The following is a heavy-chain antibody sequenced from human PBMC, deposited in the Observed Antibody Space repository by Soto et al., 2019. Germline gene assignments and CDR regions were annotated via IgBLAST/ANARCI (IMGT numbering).Heavy chain of an antibody. CDR1: GGTIRSSNYY. J-gene: IGHJ5*02. V-gene: IGHV4-39*01. CDR2: IDYSGNT. Sequence: SETLSLTCTVSGGTIRSSNYYWAWIRQPPGKGLEWIGSIDYSGNTYYTPSLKSRLTMSIDTSKNEFSLRLNSVTAADTAVYYCAGQTFTIAAASYGRSNWFDPWGPGTLVTVSS. CDR3: AGQTFTIAAASYGRSNWFDP. D-gene: IGHD6-25*01.